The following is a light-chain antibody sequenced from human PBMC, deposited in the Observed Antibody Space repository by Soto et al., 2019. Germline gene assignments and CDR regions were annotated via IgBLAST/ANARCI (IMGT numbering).Light chain of an antibody. CDR2: EVS. CDR1: SSDVGGYNY. V-gene: IGLV2-8*01. J-gene: IGLJ1*01. CDR3: CSYTSRTTYV. Sequence: QSALTQPPSASGSPGQSVTISCTGTSSDVGGYNYVSWYQQHPGKAPKLMIYEVSKRPSGVPDRFSGSKSGNTASLTVSGLQAVDEADYFCCSYTSRTTYVFGTGTKLTVL.